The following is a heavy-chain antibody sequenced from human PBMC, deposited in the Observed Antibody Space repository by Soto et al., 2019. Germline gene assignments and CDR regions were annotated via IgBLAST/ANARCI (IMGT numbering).Heavy chain of an antibody. CDR2: IYYSGST. Sequence: PSETLSLTCTVSGGSISSVGYYWSWIRQHPGKGLEWIGYIYYSGSTYYNPSLKSRVTISVDTSKNQFSLKLSSVTAADTAVYYCARQAGYYDSSGYRVWYFDYWGQGTLVTVSS. CDR1: GGSISSVGYY. CDR3: ARQAGYYDSSGYRVWYFDY. V-gene: IGHV4-31*03. D-gene: IGHD3-22*01. J-gene: IGHJ4*02.